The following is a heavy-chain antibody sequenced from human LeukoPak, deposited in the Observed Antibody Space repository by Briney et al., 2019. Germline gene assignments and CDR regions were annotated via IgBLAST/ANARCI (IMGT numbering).Heavy chain of an antibody. CDR3: ATVRRVVVAADAFDI. Sequence: ASVKVSCKVSGYTLTELSMHWVRQAPGKGLEWMGGFDPEDGETIYAQKFQGRVTMTEDTSTDTAYMELSSLRSEDTAVYHCATVRRVVVAADAFDIWGQGTMVTVSS. CDR2: FDPEDGET. D-gene: IGHD2-15*01. V-gene: IGHV1-24*01. J-gene: IGHJ3*02. CDR1: GYTLTELS.